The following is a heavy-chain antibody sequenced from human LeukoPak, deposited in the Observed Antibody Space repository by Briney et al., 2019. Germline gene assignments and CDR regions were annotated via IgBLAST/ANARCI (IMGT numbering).Heavy chain of an antibody. J-gene: IGHJ4*02. V-gene: IGHV3-7*01. Sequence: PGGSLRLSCAASGFTFSGSWMNWVRQAPGKGLEWVANIKQDGSEKYYVDSVKGRFTISRDNAKNSLSLQMNSLRADDTAIYYCARDFLDYWGQGTQVTVSS. CDR1: GFTFSGSW. CDR2: IKQDGSEK. CDR3: ARDFLDY.